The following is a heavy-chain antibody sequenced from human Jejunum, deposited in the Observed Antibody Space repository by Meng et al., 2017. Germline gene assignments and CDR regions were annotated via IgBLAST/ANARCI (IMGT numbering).Heavy chain of an antibody. V-gene: IGHV1-69*12. Sequence: QVKLGQSGAGVKKPGSAVKVSCKTSGDTFSRYPITWVRQAPGQGLEWVGGIITMFGSTNYAQKFQGRLNITADESTSTAYMELSRLRSDDTAVYYCARGGMGANPLDHWGQGTLVTVSS. J-gene: IGHJ4*02. CDR1: GDTFSRYP. CDR2: IITMFGST. D-gene: IGHD1-26*01. CDR3: ARGGMGANPLDH.